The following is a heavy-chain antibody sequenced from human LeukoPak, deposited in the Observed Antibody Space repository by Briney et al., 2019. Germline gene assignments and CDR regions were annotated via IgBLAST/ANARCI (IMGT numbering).Heavy chain of an antibody. Sequence: GGSLRLSCAAPGFTFYSYGMSSVRQAPGKGLEWVSGINWNGAETTYTESVKGRFTISRDNAKNSLYLQMKSLRAEDTAVYYCAKGGGYEAQYYYYYLDVWGKGTTVTISS. CDR2: INWNGAET. CDR1: GFTFYSYG. V-gene: IGHV3-20*04. D-gene: IGHD5-12*01. J-gene: IGHJ6*03. CDR3: AKGGGYEAQYYYYYLDV.